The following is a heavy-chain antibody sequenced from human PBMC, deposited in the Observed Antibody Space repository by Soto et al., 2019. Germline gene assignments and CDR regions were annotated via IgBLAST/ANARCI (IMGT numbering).Heavy chain of an antibody. V-gene: IGHV4-30-4*01. CDR1: GGSISSGDYY. CDR2: IYYSGST. Sequence: QVQLQESGPGLVKPSQTLSLTCTVSGGSISSGDYYWSWIRQPPGKGLGWIGYIYYSGSTYYNPSLNRRVTISVDTSKNQFSLKLSSVTAADEAVYYWARTDDLHIVVDWGQGTLVTVSS. CDR3: ARTDDLHIVVD. J-gene: IGHJ4*02. D-gene: IGHD2-21*01.